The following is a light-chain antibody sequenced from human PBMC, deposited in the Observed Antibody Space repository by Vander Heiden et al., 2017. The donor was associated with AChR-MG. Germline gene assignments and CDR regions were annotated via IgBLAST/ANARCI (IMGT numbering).Light chain of an antibody. V-gene: IGKV3-15*01. J-gene: IGKJ2*01. CDR3: QQYNKWPLYT. Sequence: EIVMTQSPATLSVSPGERATLSCRASQSVSSTLAWYQQQPGQAPRLLIYGASTRATGIPARFSGSGSGTEFTLTISSLQSEDSAVYYCQQYNKWPLYTFGQGTKLDIK. CDR2: GAS. CDR1: QSVSST.